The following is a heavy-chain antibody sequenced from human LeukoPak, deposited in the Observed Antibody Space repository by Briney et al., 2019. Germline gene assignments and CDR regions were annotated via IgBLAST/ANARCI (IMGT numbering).Heavy chain of an antibody. CDR3: AREGYCSGGSCYHYYYYYMDV. V-gene: IGHV1-18*01. CDR2: ISAYNGNT. CDR1: GYTFTSYG. Sequence: GASVKVSCEASGYTFTSYGISWVRQAPGQGLEWMGWISAYNGNTNYAQKLQGRVTMTTDTSTSTAYMELRSLRSDDTAVYYCAREGYCSGGSCYHYYYYYMDVWGKGTTVTISS. J-gene: IGHJ6*03. D-gene: IGHD2-15*01.